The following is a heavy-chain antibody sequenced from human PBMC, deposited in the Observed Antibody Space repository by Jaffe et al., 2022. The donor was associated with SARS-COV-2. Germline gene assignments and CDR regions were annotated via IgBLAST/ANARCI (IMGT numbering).Heavy chain of an antibody. CDR2: IFPGDSDT. CDR1: GYNFTSSW. CDR3: ARLPDSNNYENFFAP. Sequence: EVQLVQSGAEVKKPGESLRISCKASGYNFTSSWIGWVRQMPGKGLEWMGIIFPGDSDTRYSPSFQGQVTISADKSISTAYLQWKTLKASDTAMFYCARLPDSNNYENFFAPWGQGTQVTVSS. J-gene: IGHJ5*02. V-gene: IGHV5-51*01. D-gene: IGHD3-16*01.